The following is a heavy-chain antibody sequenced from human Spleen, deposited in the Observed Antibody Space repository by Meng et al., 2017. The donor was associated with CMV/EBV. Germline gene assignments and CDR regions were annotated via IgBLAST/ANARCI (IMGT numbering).Heavy chain of an antibody. CDR1: GGSFSGYY. D-gene: IGHD2-2*01. Sequence: SETLSLTCAVYGGSFSGYYWSWIRQPPGKGLEWIGEINHSGSTNYNPSLKSRVTISVDTSKNQFSLKLSSVTAADTAVYYCAKDGVVAPAADRGGFHCDYWGQGTLVTVSS. J-gene: IGHJ4*02. V-gene: IGHV4-34*01. CDR3: AKDGVVAPAADRGGFHCDY. CDR2: INHSGST.